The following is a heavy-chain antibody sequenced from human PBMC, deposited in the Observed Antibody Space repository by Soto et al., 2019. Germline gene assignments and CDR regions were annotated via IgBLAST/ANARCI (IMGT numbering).Heavy chain of an antibody. CDR2: MTGDGRTT. CDR1: GFTFGDYW. V-gene: IGHV3-74*03. J-gene: IGHJ4*02. CDR3: ATAEVDY. Sequence: SXACLSLSGTACGFTFGDYWMHWVRQPPGKGPEWVSRMTGDGRTTQYADSVKGRFTASRDNAKSTLYLQMNSLRAEDTAVYYCATAEVDYWGPGTLVTVSS.